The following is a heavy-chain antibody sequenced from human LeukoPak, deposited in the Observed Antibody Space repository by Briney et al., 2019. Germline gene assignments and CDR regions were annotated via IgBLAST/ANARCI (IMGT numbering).Heavy chain of an antibody. D-gene: IGHD5-12*01. CDR2: ISAYNGNT. CDR1: GYTFTSYG. CDR3: ARDYGGYHRYYYGMDV. J-gene: IGHJ6*02. Sequence: ASVKVSCKASGYTFTSYGISWVRQAPGQGLEWMGWISAYNGNTNYAQKLQGRDTMTTDTSTSTAYMELRSLRSDDTAVYYCARDYGGYHRYYYGMDVWGQGTTVTVSS. V-gene: IGHV1-18*01.